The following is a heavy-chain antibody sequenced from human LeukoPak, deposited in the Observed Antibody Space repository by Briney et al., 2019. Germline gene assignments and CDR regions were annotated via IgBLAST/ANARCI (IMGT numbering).Heavy chain of an antibody. J-gene: IGHJ4*02. V-gene: IGHV3-21*06. CDR1: GFTFSSYS. CDR2: ISSSSSYI. CDR3: ARDKKTDDYGDYWPWVVDY. D-gene: IGHD4-17*01. Sequence: GGSLRLSCAASGFTFSSYSMNWVRQAPGKGLEWVSSISSSSSYIYYADSVKGRFTISRDNAKNSLYLQMNSLRAEDTAVYYCARDKKTDDYGDYWPWVVDYWGQGTLVTVS.